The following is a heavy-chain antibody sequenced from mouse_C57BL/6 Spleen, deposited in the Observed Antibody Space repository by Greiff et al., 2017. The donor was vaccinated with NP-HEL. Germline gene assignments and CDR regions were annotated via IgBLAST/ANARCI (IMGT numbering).Heavy chain of an antibody. CDR3: ARGGYPAWFAY. CDR2: IDPSDSYT. D-gene: IGHD2-2*01. V-gene: IGHV1-69*01. CDR1: GYTFTSYW. Sequence: QVQLQQPGAELVMPGASVKLSCKASGYTFTSYWMHWVKQRPGQGLEWIGEIDPSDSYTNYNQKFKGKSTLTVDKSSSTAYMQLSSLTSEDSAGYYCARGGYPAWFAYWGQGTLVTVSA. J-gene: IGHJ3*01.